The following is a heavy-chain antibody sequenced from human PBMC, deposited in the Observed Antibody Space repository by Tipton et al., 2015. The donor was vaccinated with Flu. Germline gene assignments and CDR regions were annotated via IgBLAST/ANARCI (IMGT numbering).Heavy chain of an antibody. CDR2: IYYSGST. V-gene: IGHV4-59*01. CDR3: ARAGMFHDAFDI. D-gene: IGHD3-10*01. J-gene: IGHJ3*02. CDR1: GGSISSYY. Sequence: TLSLTCTVSGGSISSYYWSWIRQPPGKGLEWIGYIYYSGSTNYNPSLKSRVTISVDTSKNQFSLKLSSVTAADTAVYYCARAGMFHDAFDIWGQGTMVTVSS.